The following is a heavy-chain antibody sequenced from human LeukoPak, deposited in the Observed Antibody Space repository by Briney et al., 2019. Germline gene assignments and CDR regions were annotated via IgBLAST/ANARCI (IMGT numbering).Heavy chain of an antibody. CDR3: ATSSVWGGAFNI. Sequence: GGSLRLSCAASGFTFSIYWMYWVRQAPGKGLMWVSRCDSDGSGTTYVDSVKGRFTISRDNAKSTLYLQMSSLRAEDTAVYYCATSSVWGGAFNIWGQGTMVTVSS. CDR2: CDSDGSGT. J-gene: IGHJ3*02. CDR1: GFTFSIYW. D-gene: IGHD3-16*01. V-gene: IGHV3-74*01.